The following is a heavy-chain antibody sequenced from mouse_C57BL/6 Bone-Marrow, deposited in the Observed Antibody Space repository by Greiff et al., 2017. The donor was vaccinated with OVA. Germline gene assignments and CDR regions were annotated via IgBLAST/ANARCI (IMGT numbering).Heavy chain of an antibody. D-gene: IGHD2-10*02. J-gene: IGHJ2*01. Sequence: VKLQQSGAELVRPGASVKLSCKASGYTFTDYYINWVKQRPGQRLEWIARIYPGSGNTYYNEKFKGKATLTAEKSSSTAYMQLSSLTSADSAVYFCARSYGSPYFDHWGQGTTLTVSS. V-gene: IGHV1-76*01. CDR1: GYTFTDYY. CDR2: IYPGSGNT. CDR3: ARSYGSPYFDH.